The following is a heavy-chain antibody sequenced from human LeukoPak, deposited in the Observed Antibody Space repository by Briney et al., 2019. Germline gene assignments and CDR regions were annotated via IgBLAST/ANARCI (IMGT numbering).Heavy chain of an antibody. CDR3: ARGVEQQLVQGYYFDY. CDR1: GFTFSSYW. J-gene: IGHJ4*02. CDR2: IKQDGSEK. V-gene: IGHV3-7*01. Sequence: GRSLRLSCAASGFTFSSYWMSWVRQAPGKGLEWVANIKQDGSEKYYVDSVKGRFTISRDNAKNSLYLQMNSLRAEDTAVYYCARGVEQQLVQGYYFDYWGQGTLVTVSS. D-gene: IGHD6-13*01.